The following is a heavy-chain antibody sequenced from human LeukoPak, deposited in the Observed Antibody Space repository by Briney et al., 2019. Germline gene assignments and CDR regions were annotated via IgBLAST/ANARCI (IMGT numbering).Heavy chain of an antibody. V-gene: IGHV4-59*01. D-gene: IGHD5-24*01. CDR1: GGSISSYY. Sequence: PSETLSLTCTVSGGSISSYYWSWLRQPPGKGLEWIGYIYYSESTNYNPSLKSRVTISVDTSKNQFSLKLSSVTAADTAVYYCARANGYTEYYFDYWGQGTLVTVSS. CDR2: IYYSEST. J-gene: IGHJ4*02. CDR3: ARANGYTEYYFDY.